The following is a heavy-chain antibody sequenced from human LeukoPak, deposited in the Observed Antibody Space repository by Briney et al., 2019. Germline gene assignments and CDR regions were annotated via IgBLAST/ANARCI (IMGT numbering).Heavy chain of an antibody. CDR1: SYTFTNYA. CDR3: ARDRRWLQLYFDY. J-gene: IGHJ4*02. Sequence: ASVKVSCKASSYTFTNYAFTWVRQAPGQGLEWMGWISAYNGNTNYAQKLQGRVTMTTDTSTSTAYMELRSLRSDDTAVYYCARDRRWLQLYFDYWGQGTLVTVSS. V-gene: IGHV1-18*01. D-gene: IGHD5-24*01. CDR2: ISAYNGNT.